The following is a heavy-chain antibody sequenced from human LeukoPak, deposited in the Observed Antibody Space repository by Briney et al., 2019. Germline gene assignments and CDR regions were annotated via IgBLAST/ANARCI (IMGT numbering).Heavy chain of an antibody. V-gene: IGHV3-30-3*01. Sequence: RRSLRLSCAASGFTFSSYAMHWVRQAPGKGLEWVAVISYDGSNKYYADSVKGRFTISRDNSKNTLYLQMNSLRAEDTAVYYCARNGESSGYLTDFDYWGQGTLVTVSS. CDR3: ARNGESSGYLTDFDY. D-gene: IGHD3-22*01. CDR1: GFTFSSYA. CDR2: ISYDGSNK. J-gene: IGHJ4*02.